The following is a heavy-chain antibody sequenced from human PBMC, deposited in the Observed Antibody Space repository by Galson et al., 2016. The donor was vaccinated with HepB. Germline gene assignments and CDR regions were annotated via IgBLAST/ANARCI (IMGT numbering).Heavy chain of an antibody. Sequence: EPLSLTCTVSGDSISNVGRHWGWFCQSPEMGLEYIGSIHSSGTSYYNPSLTSRVTVSADMSRNQFFLTPTSVTAADPAIHYCLRLGPAAAYASARGSVTVSADMSRNQFFLSLTSVTAADTAISYCVRLGTAAAIANRRGSVYWSQGTRVTVSS. CDR3: LRLGPAAAYASARGSVTVSADMSRNQFFLSLTSVTAADTAISYCVRLGTAAAIANRRGSVY. CDR2: IHSSGTS. D-gene: IGHD1-14*01. J-gene: IGHJ4*02. V-gene: IGHV4-39*01. CDR1: GDSISNVGRH.